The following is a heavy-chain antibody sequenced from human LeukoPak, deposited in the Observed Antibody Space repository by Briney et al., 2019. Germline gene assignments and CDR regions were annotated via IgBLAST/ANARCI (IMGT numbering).Heavy chain of an antibody. J-gene: IGHJ4*02. CDR3: AKARHYDILTGYYTTGYFAY. D-gene: IGHD3-9*01. V-gene: IGHV4-30-4*01. CDR1: GGSIISGDNY. Sequence: SETLSLTCTVSGGSIISGDNYWSWIRQPPGRGLEWIGNIYYSESTYYNPSLESRVSISVDTSKNQFSLKLSSVTAADTAVYYCAKARHYDILTGYYTTGYFAYWGQGTLVTVSS. CDR2: IYYSEST.